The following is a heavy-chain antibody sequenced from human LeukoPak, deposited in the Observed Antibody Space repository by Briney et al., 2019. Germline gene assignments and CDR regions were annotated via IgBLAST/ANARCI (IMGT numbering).Heavy chain of an antibody. CDR3: AKENSGYDSGFDY. D-gene: IGHD5-12*01. V-gene: IGHV3-23*01. CDR2: ISGSGGST. CDR1: GGSFSGHY. Sequence: PSETLSLTCAVYGGSFSGHYWSWVRQAPGKGLEWVSAISGSGGSTYYADSVKGRFTISRDNSKNTLYLQMNSLRAEDTAVYYCAKENSGYDSGFDYWGQGTLVTVSS. J-gene: IGHJ4*02.